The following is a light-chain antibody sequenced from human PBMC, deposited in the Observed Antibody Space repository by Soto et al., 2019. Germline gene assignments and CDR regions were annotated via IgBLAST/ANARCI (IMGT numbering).Light chain of an antibody. CDR3: QQYGSSPQWT. CDR1: QSVSSSY. J-gene: IGKJ1*01. V-gene: IGKV3-20*01. CDR2: GAS. Sequence: EIVLTQSPGTLSLSPGERETLSCRASQSVSSSYLAWYQQKPGQAPRLLIYGASSRATGIPDRFSGSGSGTDFTLTISRLEPEDFAVYYCQQYGSSPQWTFGQGTKVDIK.